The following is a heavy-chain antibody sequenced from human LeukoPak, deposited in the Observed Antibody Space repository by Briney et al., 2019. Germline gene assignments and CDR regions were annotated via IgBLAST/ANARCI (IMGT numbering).Heavy chain of an antibody. D-gene: IGHD2-15*01. CDR1: GFSFNTYS. Sequence: PGGSLRLSCAASGFSFNTYSMNWVRQAPGKGLEWVSYISSSSSTIYYADSVKGRFTISRDNAKNSLYLQMNSLRAEDTAVYYCARWSGSYCSGGSCYSYLYYYYMDVWGKGTTVTVSS. CDR3: ARWSGSYCSGGSCYSYLYYYYMDV. V-gene: IGHV3-48*01. J-gene: IGHJ6*03. CDR2: ISSSSSTI.